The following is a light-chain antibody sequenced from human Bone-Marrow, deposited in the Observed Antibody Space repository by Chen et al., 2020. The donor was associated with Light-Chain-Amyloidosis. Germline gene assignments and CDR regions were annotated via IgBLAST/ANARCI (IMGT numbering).Light chain of an antibody. V-gene: IGLV10-54*01. CDR3: SAWDSSLSAWV. Sequence: QAGLTQPPSVSKGLRQTATLTCTGDSNNVGYQGAAWLQQHQGHPPRLLSYRNNNRPAGISERLSASRSGNTASLTITALQPEDEDDYYCSAWDSSLSAWVFGGGTKLTVL. J-gene: IGLJ3*02. CDR2: RNN. CDR1: SNNVGYQG.